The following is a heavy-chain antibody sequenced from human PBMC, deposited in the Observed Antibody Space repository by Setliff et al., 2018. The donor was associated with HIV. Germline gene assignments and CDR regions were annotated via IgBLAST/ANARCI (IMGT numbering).Heavy chain of an antibody. D-gene: IGHD2-15*01. J-gene: IGHJ6*02. CDR1: GYTFTGYY. CDR3: ARDLDIVVVVAATEHGMDV. V-gene: IGHV1-2*02. Sequence: ASVKVSCKASGYTFTGYYMHWVRQAPGQGLEWMGWINPNSGGTNYAQKFQGGVTMTRDTSISTAYMELSRLRSDDTAVYYCARDLDIVVVVAATEHGMDVWGQGTTVTVSS. CDR2: INPNSGGT.